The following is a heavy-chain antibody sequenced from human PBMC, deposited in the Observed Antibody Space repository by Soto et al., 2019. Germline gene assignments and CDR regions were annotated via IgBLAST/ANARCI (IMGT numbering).Heavy chain of an antibody. V-gene: IGHV4-34*01. CDR1: GGSFSGYI. Sequence: QVQLQQWGAGLLKPSETLSLTCAVYGGSFSGYIWTWIRQTPGKGLQWIGQINHSGSANYNPSLKSRVPISVHTSSSQFSLELSSVTAADTAVYYCARGLISGSHYSGGWYYFDSWGQGTQVTVSS. J-gene: IGHJ4*02. D-gene: IGHD1-26*01. CDR3: ARGLISGSHYSGGWYYFDS. CDR2: INHSGSA.